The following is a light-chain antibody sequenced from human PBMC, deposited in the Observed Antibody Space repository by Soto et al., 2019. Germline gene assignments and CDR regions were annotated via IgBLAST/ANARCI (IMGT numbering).Light chain of an antibody. CDR1: QGMSNY. J-gene: IGKJ1*01. Sequence: DIQMTQSPSSLSASVGDRVTITCRASQGMSNYLAWYQQKPGKVPKLLIYAASTLQSGVPSRFSGSGSGTDFTLTISSLQPEDVATYYCQKYNSAPWTFGQGIKVEI. V-gene: IGKV1-27*01. CDR3: QKYNSAPWT. CDR2: AAS.